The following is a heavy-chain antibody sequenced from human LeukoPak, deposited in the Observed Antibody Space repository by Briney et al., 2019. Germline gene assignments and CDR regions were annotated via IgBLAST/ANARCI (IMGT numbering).Heavy chain of an antibody. CDR2: IIPIFGTA. CDR1: RGSFSSYA. CDR3: ARTGEWLLYSGFDY. Sequence: ASVKVSCKASRGSFSSYAISWVRQAPGQGLEWMGGIIPIFGTANYAQKFQGRVTITADESTSTAYMGLSSLRSEDTAVYHCARTGEWLLYSGFDYWGQGTLVTVSS. D-gene: IGHD3-3*01. J-gene: IGHJ4*02. V-gene: IGHV1-69*13.